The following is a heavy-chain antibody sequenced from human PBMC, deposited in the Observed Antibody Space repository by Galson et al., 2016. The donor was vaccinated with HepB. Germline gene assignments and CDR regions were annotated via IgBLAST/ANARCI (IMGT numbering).Heavy chain of an antibody. CDR3: ARDLSGPDY. Sequence: SLRLSCAASGFTFSSYGMHWVRQAPGKGLEWVSSISSGSAYKYYADSVKGRFTISRDNAENALYLQMNSLRADDTAVYYCARDLSGPDYWGQGTLVTVSS. V-gene: IGHV3-21*01. CDR1: GFTFSSYG. J-gene: IGHJ4*02. CDR2: ISSGSAYK.